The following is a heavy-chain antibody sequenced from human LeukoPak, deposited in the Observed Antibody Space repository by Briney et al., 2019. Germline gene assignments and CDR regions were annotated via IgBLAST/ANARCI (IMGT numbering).Heavy chain of an antibody. CDR2: IWYDGSNK. J-gene: IGHJ4*02. D-gene: IGHD6-19*01. CDR1: GFTFSSHA. CDR3: ARDRAPSSGWYEY. V-gene: IGHV3-33*08. Sequence: GGSLRLSCAASGFTFSSHAMSWVRQAPGKGLEWVAVIWYDGSNKYYADSVKGRFTISRDNSKNTLYLQMNSLRAEDTAVYYCARDRAPSSGWYEYWGQGTLVTVSS.